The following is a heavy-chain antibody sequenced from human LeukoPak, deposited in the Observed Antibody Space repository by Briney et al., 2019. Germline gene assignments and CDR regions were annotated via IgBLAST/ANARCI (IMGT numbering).Heavy chain of an antibody. CDR1: GFTFSSYS. CDR2: ISSSSSTI. V-gene: IGHV3-48*01. J-gene: IGHJ4*02. Sequence: TGGSLRLSCAASGFTFSSYSMNWVRQAPGKGLEWVSYISSSSSTIYYADSVKGRFTISRDNAKNSLYLQMNSLRAEDSALYYCVKVGGDGYNYKYFFEHWGQGTLVTVSS. D-gene: IGHD5-24*01. CDR3: VKVGGDGYNYKYFFEH.